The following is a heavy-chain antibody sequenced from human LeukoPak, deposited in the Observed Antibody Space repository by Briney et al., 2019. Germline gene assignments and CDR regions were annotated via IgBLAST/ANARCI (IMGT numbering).Heavy chain of an antibody. CDR2: INHSGST. CDR1: GGSFSGYD. CDR3: ARMRDYYGSGSYYNSSYPSSWYFDL. D-gene: IGHD3-10*01. J-gene: IGHJ2*01. V-gene: IGHV4-34*01. Sequence: PSETLSLTCAVYGGSFSGYDWSRIRQPPGKGLEWIGEINHSGSTNYNPSLKSRVTISVDTSKNQFSLKLSSVTAADTAVYYCARMRDYYGSGSYYNSSYPSSWYFDLWGRGTLVTVSS.